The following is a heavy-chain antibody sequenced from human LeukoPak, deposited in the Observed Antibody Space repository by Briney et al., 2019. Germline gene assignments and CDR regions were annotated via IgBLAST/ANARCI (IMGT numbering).Heavy chain of an antibody. CDR2: IVGIGTSA. V-gene: IGHV3-23*01. CDR3: AKAGGLRYFDRSLFDY. D-gene: IGHD3-9*01. Sequence: GGSLRLSCAASGFTFSRYAMSWVRQAPGKGLEWVSSIVGIGTSAYYADSVKGRFTISRNNAKNTVSLQMNSLRAEDTAVYYCAKAGGLRYFDRSLFDYWGQGTLVTVSS. CDR1: GFTFSRYA. J-gene: IGHJ4*02.